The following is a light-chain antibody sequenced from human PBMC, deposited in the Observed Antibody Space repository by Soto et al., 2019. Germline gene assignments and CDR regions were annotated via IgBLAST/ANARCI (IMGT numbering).Light chain of an antibody. CDR3: QQRSNWHFT. CDR2: DAS. V-gene: IGKV3-11*01. J-gene: IGKJ3*01. Sequence: ASQSVSSYLAWYTKSHGQAPRLIIYDASNRATGIPARLSGSGSGNAFTLTLSRLEPEEGAVDDCQQRSNWHFTFGPGTKVDIK. CDR1: QSVSSY.